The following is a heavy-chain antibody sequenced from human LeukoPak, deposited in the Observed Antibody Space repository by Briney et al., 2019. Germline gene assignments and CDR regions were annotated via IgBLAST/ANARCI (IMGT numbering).Heavy chain of an antibody. J-gene: IGHJ4*02. CDR3: ARDGYSGYDRVGFAYY. V-gene: IGHV3-21*01. D-gene: IGHD5-12*01. Sequence: PGGSLRLSCAASGFTFSTYGMNWVRQAPGKGLEWVSSIGSTSSYTYYADSVKGRFIISRDNAKNSLYLPMNSLRAEDTAAYYRARDGYSGYDRVGFAYYWGERTLVTVSS. CDR1: GFTFSTYG. CDR2: IGSTSSYT.